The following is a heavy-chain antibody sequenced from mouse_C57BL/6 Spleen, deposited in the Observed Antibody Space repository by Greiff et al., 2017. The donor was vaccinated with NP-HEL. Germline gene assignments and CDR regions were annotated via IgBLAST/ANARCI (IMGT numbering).Heavy chain of an antibody. V-gene: IGHV10-1*01. J-gene: IGHJ4*01. CDR2: IRSKSNNYAT. D-gene: IGHD1-1*02. Sequence: EVQLVESGGGLVQPKGSLKLSCAASGFSFNTYAMNWVRQAPGKGLEWVARIRSKSNNYATYYADSVKDRFTISRDDSESMLYLQMNNLKTEDTAMYYCVSHLLLSYYAMDYWGQGTSVTVSS. CDR1: GFSFNTYA. CDR3: VSHLLLSYYAMDY.